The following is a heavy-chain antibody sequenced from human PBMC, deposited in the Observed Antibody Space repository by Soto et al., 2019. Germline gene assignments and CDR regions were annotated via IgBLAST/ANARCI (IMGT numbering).Heavy chain of an antibody. D-gene: IGHD6-19*01. Sequence: EVQLLESGGGLVQPGGSLRLSCAASGFTFSSYAMSWVRQAPGKGLEWVSAISGSGGSTYYADSVKGRFTISRDNSKNTLYLHMNSLRAEDTAVYYCAKAARIAVAGTKRFDPWGQGTLVTVSS. V-gene: IGHV3-23*01. J-gene: IGHJ5*02. CDR2: ISGSGGST. CDR1: GFTFSSYA. CDR3: AKAARIAVAGTKRFDP.